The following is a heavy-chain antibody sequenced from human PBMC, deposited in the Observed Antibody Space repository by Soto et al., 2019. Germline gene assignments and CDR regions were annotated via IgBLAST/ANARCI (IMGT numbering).Heavy chain of an antibody. CDR2: ISGSGGST. J-gene: IGHJ3*02. V-gene: IGHV3-23*01. Sequence: EVQLLESGGGLVQPGGSLRLSCAASGFTFNSYAMSWVRQPPGKGLEWVSAISGSGGSTYYADSVKGRFTISRDNSKNTLYLQRNSMRAEDTAVYYCAKIAVAGDAVDIWGEGTMVTVSS. CDR3: AKIAVAGDAVDI. D-gene: IGHD6-13*01. CDR1: GFTFNSYA.